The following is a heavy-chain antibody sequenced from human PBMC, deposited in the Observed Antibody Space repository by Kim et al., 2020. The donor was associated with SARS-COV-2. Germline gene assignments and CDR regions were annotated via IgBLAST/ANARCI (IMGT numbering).Heavy chain of an antibody. D-gene: IGHD6-19*01. V-gene: IGHV1-69*01. CDR3: AREAVAEDY. CDR2: GTA. Sequence: GTANYAQKFQGRVTITADESTSTAYMELSSLRSEDTAVYYCAREAVAEDYWGQGTLVTVSS. J-gene: IGHJ4*02.